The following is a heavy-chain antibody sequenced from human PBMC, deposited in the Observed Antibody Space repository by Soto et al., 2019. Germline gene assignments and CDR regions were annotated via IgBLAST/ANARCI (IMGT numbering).Heavy chain of an antibody. CDR3: AKVISTIGSKQWLAQTKHQALEY. CDR1: GYNFNGYY. J-gene: IGHJ4*02. V-gene: IGHV1-2*02. Sequence: QVNLVQSGAEVKKPGASVKVSCKASGYNFNGYYIHWVRQAPGQGLEWMGWMNPNTGGANYAQKFQSKVIMTTDTSNSTAYLELRSLTSDDTAVYYCAKVISTIGSKQWLAQTKHQALEYWGQGTLVTVSS. CDR2: MNPNTGGA. D-gene: IGHD6-19*01.